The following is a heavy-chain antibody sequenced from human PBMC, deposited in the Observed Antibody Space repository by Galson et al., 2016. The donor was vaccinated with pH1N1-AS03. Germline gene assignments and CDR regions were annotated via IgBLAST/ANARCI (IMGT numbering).Heavy chain of an antibody. V-gene: IGHV3-33*08. Sequence: SLRLSCAASGFTFGNFAMHWVRQAPGKGLEWLAIIWSEEGNKYYADSVKGRFTISRGNSRNTLFLQMNSLTADDTAIYYCVREGDSSTWPLDFWGQGTLVTVSS. CDR2: IWSEEGNK. CDR3: VREGDSSTWPLDF. CDR1: GFTFGNFA. J-gene: IGHJ4*02. D-gene: IGHD2-2*01.